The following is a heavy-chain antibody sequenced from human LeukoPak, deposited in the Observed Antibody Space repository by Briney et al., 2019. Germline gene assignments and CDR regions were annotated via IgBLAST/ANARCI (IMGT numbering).Heavy chain of an antibody. CDR1: GYTFTSYA. D-gene: IGHD3-3*01. CDR2: INAGNGNT. CDR3: ARELTYYDFWSGYYGSYYFDY. J-gene: IGHJ4*02. V-gene: IGHV1-3*01. Sequence: ASVKVSCKASGYTFTSYAMHWVRQAPGQRLEWMGWINAGNGNTKYSQKFQGRVTITRDTSASTAYMELSSLRSEDTAVYYCARELTYYDFWSGYYGSYYFDYWGQGTLVTVSS.